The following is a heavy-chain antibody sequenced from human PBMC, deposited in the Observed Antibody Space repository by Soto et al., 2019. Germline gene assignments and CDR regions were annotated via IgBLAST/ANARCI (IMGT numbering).Heavy chain of an antibody. CDR3: ATRLTFGIPGDAFDI. J-gene: IGHJ3*02. V-gene: IGHV1-69*13. D-gene: IGHD3-16*01. CDR2: IIPIFGTA. Sequence: GASVKFSCKASGGTFSSYAISWVRQAPGQGLEWMGGIIPIFGTANYAQKFQGRVTITADESTSTAYMELSSLRSEDTAVYYCATRLTFGIPGDAFDIWGQGTMVTVSS. CDR1: GGTFSSYA.